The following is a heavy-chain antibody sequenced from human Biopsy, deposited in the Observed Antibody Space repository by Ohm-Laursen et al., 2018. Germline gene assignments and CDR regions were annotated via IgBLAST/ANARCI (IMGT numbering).Heavy chain of an antibody. D-gene: IGHD4-11*01. V-gene: IGHV4-59*02. CDR3: ARDSGILNYGNFKYYHYYGMDV. J-gene: IGHJ6*02. CDR1: GDSVTKYY. CDR2: IYYSVMT. Sequence: GTLSLTCTVSGDSVTKYYWSWIRQPPGKGLEWIGHIYYSVMTNYNPSLQSRVSISVDTSRNQVSLTLSSVTAADTVVYYCARDSGILNYGNFKYYHYYGMDVWGQGTKVTVSS.